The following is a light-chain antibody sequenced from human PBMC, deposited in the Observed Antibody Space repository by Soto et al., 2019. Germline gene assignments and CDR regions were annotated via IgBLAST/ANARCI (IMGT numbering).Light chain of an antibody. J-gene: IGLJ2*01. V-gene: IGLV1-47*01. CDR2: KNN. Sequence: QSALTQPPSASGTPGERVTISCSGSSSNIGTNYVYWYQQLPGTAPKLLIYKNNQRPSGVPDRFSGSKSVTSASLAISGLRSEDDADYYCAAWDDSLSGVVFGGGTKVTVL. CDR3: AAWDDSLSGVV. CDR1: SSNIGTNY.